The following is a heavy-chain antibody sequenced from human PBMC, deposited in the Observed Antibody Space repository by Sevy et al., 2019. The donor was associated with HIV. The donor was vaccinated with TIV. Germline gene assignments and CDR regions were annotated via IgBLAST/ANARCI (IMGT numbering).Heavy chain of an antibody. Sequence: SETLSLTCTVSGGYISSYYWSWIRQPPGKGLESIGYIYYSGSTNYNPTLKSRVTISVDTSKNQFSLKLSSVTAAETAVYYCARFYYDSSGYYMGAFDIWGQGTMVTVSS. V-gene: IGHV4-59*01. CDR2: IYYSGST. D-gene: IGHD3-22*01. CDR1: GGYISSYY. J-gene: IGHJ3*02. CDR3: ARFYYDSSGYYMGAFDI.